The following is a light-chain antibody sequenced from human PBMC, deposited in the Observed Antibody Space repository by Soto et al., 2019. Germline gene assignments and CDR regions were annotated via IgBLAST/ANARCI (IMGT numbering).Light chain of an antibody. CDR3: QQRSDWPWT. CDR1: RNVRAS. CDR2: EAS. Sequence: ETVLTQSPVTLALSPGERATLSCRTSRNVRASLVWYQQKPGHPPRLLMYEASNRATGIPARFSGGGSGTDFTLTISSLEPEDFAVYYCQQRSDWPWTFGQGTKVEIK. J-gene: IGKJ1*01. V-gene: IGKV3-11*01.